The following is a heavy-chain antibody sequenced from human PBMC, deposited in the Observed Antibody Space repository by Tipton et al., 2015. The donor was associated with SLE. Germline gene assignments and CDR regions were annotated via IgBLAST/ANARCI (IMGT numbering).Heavy chain of an antibody. CDR3: ARWGTGDCFDY. CDR1: GFTFSSYG. V-gene: IGHV3-33*01. Sequence: SLRLSCAASGFTFSSYGMHWVRQAPGKGLEWVAVIWYDGSNKYYADSVKGRFTISRDNSKNTLYLQMNSLRAEDTAVYYCARWGTGDCFDYWGQGTLVTASS. J-gene: IGHJ4*02. CDR2: IWYDGSNK. D-gene: IGHD7-27*01.